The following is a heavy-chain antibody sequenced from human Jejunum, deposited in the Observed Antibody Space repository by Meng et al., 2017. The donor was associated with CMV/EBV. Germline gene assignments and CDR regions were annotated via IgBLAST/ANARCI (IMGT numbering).Heavy chain of an antibody. CDR1: GFSFSTYA. J-gene: IGHJ4*02. V-gene: IGHV3-23*01. Sequence: GFSFSTYAMTWVRQAPGKGLEWVSTISGSGGGTLYYADSVKGRFTISRDNPKNTLYLQMNSLTVEDTAVYYCAKSTTNTWSTFDSWGQGSLVTSPQ. CDR3: AKSTTNTWSTFDS. D-gene: IGHD1-1*01. CDR2: ISGSGGGT.